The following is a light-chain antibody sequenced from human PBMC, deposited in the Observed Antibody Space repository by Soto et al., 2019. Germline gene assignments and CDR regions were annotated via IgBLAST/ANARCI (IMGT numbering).Light chain of an antibody. CDR3: QKYNTAPYT. J-gene: IGKJ5*01. CDR2: AAS. Sequence: DIQMTQSAASLSASLGDRVTITWWASQSISSYLNWYQQKTGKAPKLLIYAASTLQSGVPPRFSGSGPGTHFTLTISSLQPEDAATYYCQKYNTAPYTFGQGTDWRL. V-gene: IGKV1-27*01. CDR1: QSISSY.